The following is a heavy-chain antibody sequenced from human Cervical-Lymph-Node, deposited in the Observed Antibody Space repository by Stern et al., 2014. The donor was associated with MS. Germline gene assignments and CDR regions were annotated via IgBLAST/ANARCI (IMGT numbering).Heavy chain of an antibody. CDR1: GFTFSNAW. D-gene: IGHD5-12*01. CDR3: SGGYDKGYVYGMDV. Sequence: EVQLVESGGALVKPGGSLRLSCTASGFTFSNAWMTWVRQAPGKGLAWAGCIKNEADGGTTDYAAPVKGRIIILRDDSKDTLYLQMNSLKIEDTALYYCSGGYDKGYVYGMDVWGQGTTVTVSS. CDR2: IKNEADGGTT. J-gene: IGHJ6*02. V-gene: IGHV3-15*02.